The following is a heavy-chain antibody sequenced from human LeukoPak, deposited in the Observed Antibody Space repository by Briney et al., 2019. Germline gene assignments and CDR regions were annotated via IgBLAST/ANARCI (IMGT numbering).Heavy chain of an antibody. V-gene: IGHV1-18*01. J-gene: IGHJ3*02. CDR2: ISAYNGNT. D-gene: IGHD3-22*01. CDR3: ARDYYYDSSGPGSYDAFDI. Sequence: ASVKVSCKASGYTFTSYGITWVRQAPGQGLEWMGWISAYNGNTNYAQKLQGRVTMTTDTSTSTAYMELRSPRSDDTAVYYCARDYYYDSSGPGSYDAFDIWGQGTMVTVSS. CDR1: GYTFTSYG.